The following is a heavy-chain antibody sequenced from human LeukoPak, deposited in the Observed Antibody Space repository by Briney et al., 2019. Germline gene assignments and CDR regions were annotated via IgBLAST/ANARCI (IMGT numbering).Heavy chain of an antibody. J-gene: IGHJ3*02. Sequence: GGSLRLSCAASGFTISSYWMSWVRQAPGKGLEWVANIKQDGSEKYYVDSVKGRFTISRDNAKNSLYLQMNSLRAEDTAVYYCAAELRSGYFVGAFDIWGQGTMVTVSS. D-gene: IGHD3-3*01. CDR2: IKQDGSEK. CDR3: AAELRSGYFVGAFDI. V-gene: IGHV3-7*01. CDR1: GFTISSYW.